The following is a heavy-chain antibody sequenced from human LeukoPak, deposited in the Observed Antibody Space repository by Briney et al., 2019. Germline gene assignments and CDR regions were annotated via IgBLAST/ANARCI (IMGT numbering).Heavy chain of an antibody. D-gene: IGHD4-17*01. CDR3: ARNRGDPSYFDY. Sequence: GGSLRLSCTASGFTFNGYGMNWVRQAPGKGLEWVSSISTSSSYIYYADSVKGRFTISRNNPKNSLYLQMNSLRAEDTAVYYCARNRGDPSYFDYWGQGTLVTVSS. V-gene: IGHV3-21*01. CDR2: ISTSSSYI. CDR1: GFTFNGYG. J-gene: IGHJ4*02.